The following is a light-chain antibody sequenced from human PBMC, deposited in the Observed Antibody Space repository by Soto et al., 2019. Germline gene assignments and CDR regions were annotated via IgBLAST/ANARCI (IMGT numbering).Light chain of an antibody. CDR1: QSVSSN. Sequence: ILMTQSPATLSVSPGERATLSCRASQSVSSNLAWYQQRPGQAPRLLIYGASSRATGIPDRFSGSGSGTDFTLTISRLEPEDFAVYYCQQYGSSGTFGQGTKVDTK. CDR2: GAS. J-gene: IGKJ1*01. V-gene: IGKV3-20*01. CDR3: QQYGSSGT.